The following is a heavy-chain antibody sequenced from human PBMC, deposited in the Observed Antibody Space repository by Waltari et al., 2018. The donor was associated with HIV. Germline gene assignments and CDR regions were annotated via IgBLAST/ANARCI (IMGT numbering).Heavy chain of an antibody. CDR3: ARGKVDTAMVEYYY. D-gene: IGHD5-18*01. Sequence: QVQLVQSGAEVKKPGSSVKVSCKASGGTFSSYAISWVRQAPGQGLEWMGRIIPILGIANYAQKFQGRVTITADKSTSTAYMELSSLRSEDTAVYYCARGKVDTAMVEYYYWGQGTLVTVSS. J-gene: IGHJ4*02. CDR1: GGTFSSYA. CDR2: IIPILGIA. V-gene: IGHV1-69*04.